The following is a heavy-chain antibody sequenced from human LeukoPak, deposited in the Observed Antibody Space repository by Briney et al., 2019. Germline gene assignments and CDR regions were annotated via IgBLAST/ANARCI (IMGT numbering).Heavy chain of an antibody. J-gene: IGHJ4*02. CDR2: IQYDGTNK. CDR3: ARRSSFDY. CDR1: TFTFSIYG. V-gene: IGHV3-30*02. Sequence: GGSLRLSCASTFTFSIYGMHWVRQAPGKGLEWVAFIQYDGTNKYYADSVKGRFTISRDNSRNTLYLQMNSLRAEDTAVYYCARRSSFDYWGQGTLVTVSS.